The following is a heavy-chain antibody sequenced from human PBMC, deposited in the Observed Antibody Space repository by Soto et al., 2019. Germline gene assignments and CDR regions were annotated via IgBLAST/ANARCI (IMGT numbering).Heavy chain of an antibody. D-gene: IGHD1-20*01. CDR2: IYYSGST. CDR1: GGSFSGYY. CDR3: ARAKVNWNWIDP. V-gene: IGHV4-59*01. Sequence: SETLSLTCAVYGGSFSGYYWSWIRQPPGKGLEWIGYIYYSGSTNYNPSLKSRVTISVDTSKNQFSLKMSSVTAADTAVYYCARAKVNWNWIDPWGQGTLVTVSS. J-gene: IGHJ5*02.